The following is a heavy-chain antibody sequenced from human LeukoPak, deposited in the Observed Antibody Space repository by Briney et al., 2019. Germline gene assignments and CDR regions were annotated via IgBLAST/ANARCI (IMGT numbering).Heavy chain of an antibody. CDR3: ATKQWLAPPPDS. V-gene: IGHV3-74*01. D-gene: IGHD6-19*01. Sequence: PGGSLRLSCAASGLTFSRYWMIWVRQAPGKGLESVSRINTDGTVTTYADSVKGRFTVSRDNADNTMFLQITSVRDEDTAVYYCATKQWLAPPPDSWGQGTPVTVSS. CDR2: INTDGTVT. CDR1: GLTFSRYW. J-gene: IGHJ4*02.